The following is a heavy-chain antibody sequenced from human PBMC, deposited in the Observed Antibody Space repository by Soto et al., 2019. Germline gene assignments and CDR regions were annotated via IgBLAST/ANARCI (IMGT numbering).Heavy chain of an antibody. CDR2: VSGYNGDT. V-gene: IGHV1-18*01. CDR1: GYTFSRYG. Sequence: QGQLVQSGPEVKKPGASVKVSCKASGYTFSRYGISWVRQAPGQGLEWMGWVSGYNGDTKYAQKVQCRVTMTIDTSTYTAYMEVRSLTSDDTAKYSCAKNGQPTYYYYGMDVWGQGTTVTVSS. D-gene: IGHD2-8*01. J-gene: IGHJ6*02. CDR3: AKNGQPTYYYYGMDV.